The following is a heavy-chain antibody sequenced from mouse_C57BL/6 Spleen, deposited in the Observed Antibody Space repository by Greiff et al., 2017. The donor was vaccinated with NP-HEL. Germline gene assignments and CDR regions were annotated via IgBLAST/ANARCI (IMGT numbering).Heavy chain of an antibody. Sequence: EVQLVESGGGLVKPGGSLKLSCAASGFTFSDYGMHWVRQAPEKGLEWVAYISSGSSTIYYADTVKGRFTISRDNAKNTLFLQMTSLRSEDTAMYYCARPTLSNLDYWGQGTTLTVSS. D-gene: IGHD2-5*01. J-gene: IGHJ2*01. CDR3: ARPTLSNLDY. CDR2: ISSGSSTI. CDR1: GFTFSDYG. V-gene: IGHV5-17*01.